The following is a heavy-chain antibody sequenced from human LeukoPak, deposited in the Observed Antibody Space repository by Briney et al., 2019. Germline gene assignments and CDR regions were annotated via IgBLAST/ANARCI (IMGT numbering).Heavy chain of an antibody. D-gene: IGHD3-10*01. Sequence: GGSLRLSCAASGFTFSSYGMHWVRQAPGKGLEWVAVIWYGGSNKYYADSVKGRFTISRDNAKNSLYLQMNSLRAEDTAVYYCARDWAGGPHDYWGQGTLVTVSS. CDR2: IWYGGSNK. CDR1: GFTFSSYG. J-gene: IGHJ4*02. V-gene: IGHV3-33*08. CDR3: ARDWAGGPHDY.